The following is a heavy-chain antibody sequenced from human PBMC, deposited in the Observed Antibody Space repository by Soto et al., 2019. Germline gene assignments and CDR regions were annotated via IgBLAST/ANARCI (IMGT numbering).Heavy chain of an antibody. CDR2: INHRGST. CDR3: ARPNDDKPYSGYARFFDS. D-gene: IGHD5-12*01. J-gene: IGHJ4*02. Sequence: SETLSLTCAVYGGSYSGYFWSWIRQSPEKGLEWIGEINHRGSTNYNPSLKSRVSMSVDTSKNQFSLELTSVTAADTAVYYCARPNDDKPYSGYARFFDSWGQGSLGTVSS. CDR1: GGSYSGYF. V-gene: IGHV4-34*01.